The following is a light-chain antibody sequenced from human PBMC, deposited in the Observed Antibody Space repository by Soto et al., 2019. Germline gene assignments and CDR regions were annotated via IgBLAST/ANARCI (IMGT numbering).Light chain of an antibody. CDR2: AAT. CDR1: QRVSFY. Sequence: DIQMTQSPSPLSASVGDRVTITCRASQRVSFYLNWYQQKPGKAPKLLIYAATSLQSGVPSRFSGSGSETEFTLTISGLQPEDFATYYCQQSYGTSPYTFGQGTKLEVK. V-gene: IGKV1-39*01. J-gene: IGKJ2*01. CDR3: QQSYGTSPYT.